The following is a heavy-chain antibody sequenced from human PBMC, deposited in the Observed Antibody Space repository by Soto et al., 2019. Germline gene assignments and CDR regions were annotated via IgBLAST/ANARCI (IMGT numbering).Heavy chain of an antibody. D-gene: IGHD2-2*01. CDR1: GFTFSSYG. CDR3: AKEKYCSSTSCPLDY. Sequence: GGSLRLSCAASGFTFSSYGMHWVRQAPGKGLEWVAVISYDGSNKYYADSVKGRFTISRDNSKNTLYLQMNSLRAEDTAVYYCAKEKYCSSTSCPLDYWGQGTLVTVSS. J-gene: IGHJ4*02. CDR2: ISYDGSNK. V-gene: IGHV3-30*18.